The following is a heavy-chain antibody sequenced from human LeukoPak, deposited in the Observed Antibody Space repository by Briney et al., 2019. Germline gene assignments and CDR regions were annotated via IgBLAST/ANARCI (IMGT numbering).Heavy chain of an antibody. CDR2: IIPILGIA. V-gene: IGHV1-69*04. CDR3: ASGYYDSSGYFDY. CDR1: GGTFSSYA. Sequence: VASVKVSCKASGGTFSSYAISWVRQAPGQGLEWMGRIIPILGIANYAQKFQGRVTITADKSTSTAYMELSSLRSEDTAVYYCASGYYDSSGYFDYWGQGTLVTVSS. J-gene: IGHJ4*02. D-gene: IGHD3-22*01.